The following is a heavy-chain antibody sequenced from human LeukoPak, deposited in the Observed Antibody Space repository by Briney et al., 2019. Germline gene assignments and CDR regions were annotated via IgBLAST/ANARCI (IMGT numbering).Heavy chain of an antibody. D-gene: IGHD3-10*01. CDR1: GGSISSYY. Sequence: PSETLSLTCTVSGGSISSYYWNWIRQPPGKGLEWIAYIYNSGSTNYNPSLRSRVTISDDTSKNQFSLKLTSVTAADTAVYYCAGGNNYYDSGYYMDVWGKGTTVTVSS. CDR2: IYNSGST. CDR3: AGGNNYYDSGYYMDV. V-gene: IGHV4-59*12. J-gene: IGHJ6*03.